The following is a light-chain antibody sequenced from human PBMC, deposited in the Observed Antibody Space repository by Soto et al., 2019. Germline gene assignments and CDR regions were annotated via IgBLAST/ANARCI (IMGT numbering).Light chain of an antibody. CDR2: GAS. Sequence: EIVLTQSPGTLSSSPGERATLSCRASQSVSSNFLAWYQQKPGQTPRHLIYGASSRATGIPDRFSGSGSGTDFWLSLSRLEPEDFEVYYCQQNGSSPTFGQGTKVE. CDR1: QSVSSNF. CDR3: QQNGSSPT. V-gene: IGKV3-20*01. J-gene: IGKJ1*01.